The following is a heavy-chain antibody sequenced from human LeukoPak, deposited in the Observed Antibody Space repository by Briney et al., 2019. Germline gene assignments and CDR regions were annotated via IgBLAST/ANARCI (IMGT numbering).Heavy chain of an antibody. CDR3: ARTKNDYWFDP. CDR2: ISSSGSTI. CDR1: GFTFSSYE. V-gene: IGHV3-48*03. J-gene: IGHJ5*02. D-gene: IGHD3-16*01. Sequence: PGGSLRLSCAASGFTFSSYEMNWVRQAPGKGLEWVSYISSSGSTIYYADSVKGRFTISRDNAKNSLYLQMNSLRAEDTAVYYCARTKNDYWFDPWGQGTLVTVSS.